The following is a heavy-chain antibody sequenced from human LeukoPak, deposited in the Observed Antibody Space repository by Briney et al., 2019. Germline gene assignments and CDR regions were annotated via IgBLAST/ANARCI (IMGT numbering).Heavy chain of an antibody. CDR1: GYTFTSYG. J-gene: IGHJ6*02. CDR2: ISAYNGNT. V-gene: IGHV1-18*01. CDR3: ARVLRYFDPRPLLDYYGMDV. Sequence: EASVKVSWKASGYTFTSYGISWVRQAPGQGLEWMGWISAYNGNTNYAQKLQGRVTMTTDTSTSTAYMELRSLRSDDTAVYYCARVLRYFDPRPLLDYYGMDVWGQGTTVTVSS. D-gene: IGHD3-9*01.